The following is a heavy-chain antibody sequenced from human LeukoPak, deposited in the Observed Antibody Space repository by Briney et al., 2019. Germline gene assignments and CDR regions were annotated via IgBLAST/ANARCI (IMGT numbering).Heavy chain of an antibody. V-gene: IGHV1-46*02. Sequence: ASVKVSCKTSGYMLNDYHMHWVRQAPGQGLEWMGVINPSGGGTSYAQRFQGRVTMTRDTSTSTVYIDVSSLRSEDTAVYYCARDPSQYYYDSSGYYGPSVTYFDYWGQGSLVTVSS. D-gene: IGHD3-22*01. CDR1: GYMLNDYH. CDR2: INPSGGGT. J-gene: IGHJ4*02. CDR3: ARDPSQYYYDSSGYYGPSVTYFDY.